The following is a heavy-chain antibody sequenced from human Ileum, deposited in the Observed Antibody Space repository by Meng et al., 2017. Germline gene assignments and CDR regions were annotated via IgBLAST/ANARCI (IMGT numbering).Heavy chain of an antibody. CDR1: GGSFNDYY. D-gene: IGHD1-26*01. V-gene: IGHV4-34*01. Sequence: GELSQWGAGLLKPPETLSLPCAVFGGSFNDYYWSWVRQSPGKGLEWIGQIHHSGRTNYKSSLERRVTISVDTSKSQFSLKLTSVTAADTAMYYCVRGPARETHDFDYWGQGALVTVSS. CDR3: VRGPARETHDFDY. CDR2: IHHSGRT. J-gene: IGHJ4*02.